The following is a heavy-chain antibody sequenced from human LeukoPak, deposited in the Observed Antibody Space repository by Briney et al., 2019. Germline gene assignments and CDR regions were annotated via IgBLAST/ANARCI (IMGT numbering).Heavy chain of an antibody. D-gene: IGHD3-10*01. J-gene: IGHJ3*02. V-gene: IGHV3-48*03. CDR2: ISSSGSTI. CDR3: ARPPMVRGSDAFDI. Sequence: GGSLRLSCAASGFTFSSYEMNWVRQAPGKGLEWVSYISSSGSTIYYADSVKGRFTISRDNAKNSLYLQMNSLRAEDTAVYYCARPPMVRGSDAFDIWGQGTMVTVSS. CDR1: GFTFSSYE.